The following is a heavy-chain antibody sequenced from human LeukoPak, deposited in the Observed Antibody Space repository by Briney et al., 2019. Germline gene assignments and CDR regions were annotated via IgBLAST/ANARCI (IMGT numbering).Heavy chain of an antibody. CDR3: ARHDSSGYYLGWFDP. J-gene: IGHJ5*02. CDR2: IIPIFGTA. Sequence: GASVKVSCKASGGTFSSYAISWVRQAPGQGLEWMGGIIPIFGTANYAQKFQGRVTITADKSTSTAYMELSSLRSEDTAVYYCARHDSSGYYLGWFDPWGQGTLVTVSS. D-gene: IGHD3-22*01. V-gene: IGHV1-69*06. CDR1: GGTFSSYA.